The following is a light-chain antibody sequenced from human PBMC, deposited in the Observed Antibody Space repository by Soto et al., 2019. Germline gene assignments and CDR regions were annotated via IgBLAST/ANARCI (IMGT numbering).Light chain of an antibody. CDR2: LNSDGSH. J-gene: IGLJ1*01. CDR3: HTWRTGIQLYA. Sequence: QLVLTQSPSASASLGASVKLTCTLSSGHSTYAIAWHQQQPEKGPRYLMKLNSDGSHSKGDRIPDRFSGSSSGAERYLTISSLPSDDEANSYSHTWRTGIQLYAFGTGTKVTVL. CDR1: SGHSTYA. V-gene: IGLV4-69*01.